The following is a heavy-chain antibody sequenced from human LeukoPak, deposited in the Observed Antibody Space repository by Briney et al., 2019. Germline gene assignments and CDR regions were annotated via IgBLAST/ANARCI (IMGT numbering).Heavy chain of an antibody. Sequence: PGGSLRLSCAVFGFTFDDYAMSWVRQAPGKGLEWVSGINWNGGSTGYADSVKGRFTISRDNAKNSLYLQMNSLRAEDTAFYYCARGGYDYVWGSIMDYWGQGTLVTVAS. CDR1: GFTFDDYA. CDR3: ARGGYDYVWGSIMDY. D-gene: IGHD3-16*01. V-gene: IGHV3-20*04. CDR2: INWNGGST. J-gene: IGHJ4*02.